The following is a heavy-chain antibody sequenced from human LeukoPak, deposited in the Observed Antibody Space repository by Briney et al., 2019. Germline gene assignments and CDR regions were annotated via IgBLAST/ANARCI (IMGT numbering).Heavy chain of an antibody. CDR2: IYSGGKI. J-gene: IGHJ4*02. CDR1: GFTVSSTY. V-gene: IGHV3-53*01. D-gene: IGHD2-15*01. Sequence: GGSLRLSCAASGFTVSSTYMSWVRQAPGKGLGWVSVIYSGGKIYYIDSVKGRFTISRDTSKNTLYLQMNSLRAEDTAVYFCASRHCSGGGCYFAGADPFDYWGQGTLVTVSS. CDR3: ASRHCSGGGCYFAGADPFDY.